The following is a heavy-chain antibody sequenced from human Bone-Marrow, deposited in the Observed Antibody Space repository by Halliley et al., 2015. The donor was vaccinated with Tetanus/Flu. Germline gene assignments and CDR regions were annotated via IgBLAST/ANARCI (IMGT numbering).Heavy chain of an antibody. Sequence: RPYSGNTKYVQKFQDRVTMTADTSTSTAYMELRGLRSDDTAVYYCARDGTTIFGVVIVDFDHWGQGTQVTVSS. J-gene: IGHJ4*02. CDR2: RPYSGNT. V-gene: IGHV1-18*01. CDR3: ARDGTTIFGVVIVDFDH. D-gene: IGHD3-3*01.